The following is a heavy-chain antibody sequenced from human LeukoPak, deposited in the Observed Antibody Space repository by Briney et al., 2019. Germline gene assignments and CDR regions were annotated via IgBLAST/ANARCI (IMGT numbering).Heavy chain of an antibody. V-gene: IGHV1-8*01. Sequence: ASVKVSCKASGYTFTSYDINWVRQVTGQGLEWMGWMNPNSGNTGYAQKFQGRVTMTRNTSISTAYMELSSLRSEDTAVYYCARGVSGRFNVPLRTYYFDYWGQGTLVTVSS. J-gene: IGHJ4*02. CDR3: ARGVSGRFNVPLRTYYFDY. D-gene: IGHD1-26*01. CDR1: GYTFTSYD. CDR2: MNPNSGNT.